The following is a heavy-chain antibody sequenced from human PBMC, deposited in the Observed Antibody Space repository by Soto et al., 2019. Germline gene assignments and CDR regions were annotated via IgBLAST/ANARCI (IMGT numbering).Heavy chain of an antibody. CDR3: ARHGKGSFGRLNWFDP. V-gene: IGHV4-39*01. CDR1: GGSISSSSYY. Sequence: PSETPSITCTVSGGSISSSSYYWGWIRQPPGKGLEWIGSIYYSGSTYYNPSLKSRVTISVDTSKNQFSLKLSSVTAADTAVYYCARHGKGSFGRLNWFDPWGQGTLVTVSS. CDR2: IYYSGST. J-gene: IGHJ5*02. D-gene: IGHD3-10*01.